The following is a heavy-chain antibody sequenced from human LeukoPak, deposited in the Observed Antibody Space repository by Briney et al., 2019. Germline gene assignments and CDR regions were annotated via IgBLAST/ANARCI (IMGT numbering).Heavy chain of an antibody. CDR1: GGSISSGDYY. Sequence: PPETLSLTCTVSGGSISSGDYYWSWIRQPPGKGLEWIGYIYYSGSTYYNPSLKSRVTISVDTSKNQFSLKLSSVTAADTAVYYCASHDSKDAFDIWGQGTMVTVSS. D-gene: IGHD3-22*01. J-gene: IGHJ3*02. V-gene: IGHV4-30-4*08. CDR3: ASHDSKDAFDI. CDR2: IYYSGST.